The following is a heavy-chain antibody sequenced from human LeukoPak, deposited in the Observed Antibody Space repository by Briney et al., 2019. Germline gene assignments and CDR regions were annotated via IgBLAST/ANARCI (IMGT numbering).Heavy chain of an antibody. V-gene: IGHV3-21*01. CDR2: ISSSSSYI. J-gene: IGHJ4*02. CDR3: ATWGIAARQGGY. Sequence: GSLRLSCAASGFTFSSYSMNWVRQAPGKVLEWVSSISSSSSYIYYADSVKGRFTISRDNAKNSLYLQMNSLRAEDTAVYYCATWGIAARQGGYWGQGTLVTVSS. D-gene: IGHD6-6*01. CDR1: GFTFSSYS.